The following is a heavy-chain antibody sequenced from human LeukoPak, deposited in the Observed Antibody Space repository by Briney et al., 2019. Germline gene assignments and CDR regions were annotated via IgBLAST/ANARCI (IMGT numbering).Heavy chain of an antibody. D-gene: IGHD5-18*01. CDR1: GFTFDDYA. Sequence: GGSLRLSXAASGFTFDDYAMHWVRQAPGKGLEWVSGISWNSGSICYADSVKGRFTISRDNAKNSLYLQMNSLRAEDMALYYCAKLGRYSYGGYFDYWGQGTLVTVSS. V-gene: IGHV3-9*03. J-gene: IGHJ4*02. CDR2: ISWNSGSI. CDR3: AKLGRYSYGGYFDY.